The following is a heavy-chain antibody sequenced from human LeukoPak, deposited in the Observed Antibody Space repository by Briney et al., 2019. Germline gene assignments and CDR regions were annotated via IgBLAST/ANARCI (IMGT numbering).Heavy chain of an antibody. CDR2: LNGDGGST. Sequence: TGGSLRLSCAASGFTFSDYAMSWVRQAPGKGLVWVSRLNGDGGSTNYADSVKGRFTISRDNAKNTLYLQMNSLRAEDTAVYYCARGVSGSYGLDVWGQGTTVTVSS. CDR1: GFTFSDYA. D-gene: IGHD1-1*01. V-gene: IGHV3-74*01. CDR3: ARGVSGSYGLDV. J-gene: IGHJ6*02.